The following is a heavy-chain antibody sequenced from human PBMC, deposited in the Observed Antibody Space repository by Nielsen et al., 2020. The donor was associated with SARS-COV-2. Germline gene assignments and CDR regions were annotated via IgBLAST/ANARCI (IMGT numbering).Heavy chain of an antibody. V-gene: IGHV3-7*03. D-gene: IGHD3-3*01. J-gene: IGHJ6*02. Sequence: GGSQRLSCAASGFTFSSYWMSWVRQAPGKGLEWVANIKQDGSEKYYVDSVKGRFTISRDNAKNSLYLQMNSLRAEDTAVYYCARDGFSDFWSGYYSGYYYYGMDVWGQGTTVTVSS. CDR3: ARDGFSDFWSGYYSGYYYYGMDV. CDR2: IKQDGSEK. CDR1: GFTFSSYW.